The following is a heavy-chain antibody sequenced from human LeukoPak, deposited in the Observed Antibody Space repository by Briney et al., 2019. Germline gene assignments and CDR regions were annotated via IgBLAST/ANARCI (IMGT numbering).Heavy chain of an antibody. CDR2: IYYSGST. D-gene: IGHD2-15*01. J-gene: IGHJ4*02. CDR1: GGSISTYS. V-gene: IGHV4-59*01. Sequence: KTSETLSLTCTISGGSISTYSWNWIRQPPGQGLEWIGYIYYSGSTNYNASLTNRVTISVDTSKNQFSLKLSSVTAADTAVYYCAREVGYCSGGSCYSYFDYWGQGTLVTVSS. CDR3: AREVGYCSGGSCYSYFDY.